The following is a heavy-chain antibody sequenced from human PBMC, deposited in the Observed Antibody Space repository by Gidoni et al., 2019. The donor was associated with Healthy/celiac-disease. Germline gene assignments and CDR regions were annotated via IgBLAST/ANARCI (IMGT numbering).Heavy chain of an antibody. Sequence: QVQLQESGPGLVKPSQTPSLTCPVSGGSISSGGYYWSWFRQHPGKGLEWIGYIYYSGSTYYNPSLKSRVTISVDTSKNQFSLKLSSVTAADTAVYYCARAYDELGYCSGGSCYSGNWFDPWGQGTLVTVSS. J-gene: IGHJ5*02. CDR2: IYYSGST. CDR3: ARAYDELGYCSGGSCYSGNWFDP. D-gene: IGHD2-15*01. CDR1: GGSISSGGYY. V-gene: IGHV4-31*03.